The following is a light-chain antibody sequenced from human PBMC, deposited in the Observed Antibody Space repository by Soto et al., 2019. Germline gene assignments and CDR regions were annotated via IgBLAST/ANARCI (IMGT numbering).Light chain of an antibody. CDR2: EGS. CDR3: CSYAGSSTSHAV. CDR1: SSDVGSYNL. V-gene: IGLV2-23*01. J-gene: IGLJ2*01. Sequence: QSALTQPASVSGSPGQSITISCTGTSSDVGSYNLVSWYQQHPGKAPKLMIYEGSKRPSGVSNRFSGSKSGNTASLTISGLQAEDEADYYCCSYAGSSTSHAVFGGGTKVTVL.